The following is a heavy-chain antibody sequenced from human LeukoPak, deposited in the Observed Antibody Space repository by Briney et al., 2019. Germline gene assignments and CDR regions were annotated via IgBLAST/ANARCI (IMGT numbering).Heavy chain of an antibody. D-gene: IGHD3-10*01. V-gene: IGHV3-33*01. CDR3: ARDSSLNVYYYGSGSYSFSRFDP. CDR2: IWYDGSNK. Sequence: GRSLRLSCAASGFTFSSYGMHWVRQAPGKGLEWVAVIWYDGSNKYYADSVKGRFTISRDNSKNTLYLQMNSLRAEDTAVYYCARDSSLNVYYYGSGSYSFSRFDPWGQGTLVTVSS. CDR1: GFTFSSYG. J-gene: IGHJ5*02.